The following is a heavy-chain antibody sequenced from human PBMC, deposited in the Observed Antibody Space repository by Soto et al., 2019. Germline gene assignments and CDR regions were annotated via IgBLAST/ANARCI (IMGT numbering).Heavy chain of an antibody. V-gene: IGHV3-30-3*01. CDR3: ARDDSVALAARPDYYYGMDG. D-gene: IGHD6-6*01. J-gene: IGHJ6*02. Sequence: PWGSLRLSCAASGFTFSSYAMHWVRQAPGKGLEWVAVISYDGSNKYYADSVKGRFTISRDNSKNTLYLQMNSLRAEDTAVYYCARDDSVALAARPDYYYGMDGWGQGTTVTVSS. CDR1: GFTFSSYA. CDR2: ISYDGSNK.